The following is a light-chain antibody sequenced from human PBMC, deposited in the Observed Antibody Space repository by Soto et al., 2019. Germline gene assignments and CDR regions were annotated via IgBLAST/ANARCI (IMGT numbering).Light chain of an antibody. CDR3: QRYSCSPTGT. CDR1: QSISSNY. J-gene: IGKJ1*01. CDR2: GAS. V-gene: IGKV3-20*01. Sequence: EIVLTQSPGTLSLSPGERATLSCRASQSISSNYLAWYEQKPGQAPRLLIYGASSRATGIPYRFSGSGSGTDFSLTISRLEPEDFAVYYCQRYSCSPTGTFGQGTKVEVK.